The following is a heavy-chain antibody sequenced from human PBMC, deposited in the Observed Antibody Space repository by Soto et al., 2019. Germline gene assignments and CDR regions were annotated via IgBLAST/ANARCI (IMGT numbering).Heavy chain of an antibody. V-gene: IGHV3-48*02. J-gene: IGHJ4*02. Sequence: EVQLVESGGGLVQPGGSLRLSCAASGFTFSSYSMNWVRQAPGKGLEWVSYISSSSSTIYYADSVKGRFTISRDNAKNSLYLQMNSLRDEDTAVYYCARELGSGWYPYYFDYWGQGTLVTVSS. D-gene: IGHD6-19*01. CDR3: ARELGSGWYPYYFDY. CDR2: ISSSSSTI. CDR1: GFTFSSYS.